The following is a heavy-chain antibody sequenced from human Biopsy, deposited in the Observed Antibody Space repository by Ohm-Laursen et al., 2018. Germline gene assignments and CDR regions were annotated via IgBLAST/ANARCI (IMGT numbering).Heavy chain of an antibody. D-gene: IGHD3-10*01. CDR1: GFSFSSYG. CDR2: IWYDGSNK. CDR3: ARDRYYGSESYYSHYNMDV. J-gene: IGHJ6*02. V-gene: IGHV3-33*08. Sequence: SLRLSCAVSGFSFSSYGMHWVRQAPGKGLEWVAVIWYDGSNKYSADSVKGRFSISRDNSKNTVYLQMNSLRAADTAVYYCARDRYYGSESYYSHYNMDVWGQGTTVSVSS.